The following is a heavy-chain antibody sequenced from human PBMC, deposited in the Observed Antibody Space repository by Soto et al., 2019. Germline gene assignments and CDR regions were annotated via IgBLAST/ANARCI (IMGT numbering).Heavy chain of an antibody. J-gene: IGHJ5*01. Sequence: ASVKVSCKASGFSFSEYSMHWVRPAPGQGLEWMGMINPSGDSRNYAQKFQGRVTITRDTSTSTVYMGLSSLRYEDTSVYYCARDTRQNYGTPGASSGFLPWGQ. CDR1: GFSFSEYS. D-gene: IGHD3-10*01. CDR3: ARDTRQNYGTPGASSGFLP. CDR2: INPSGDSR. V-gene: IGHV1-46*01.